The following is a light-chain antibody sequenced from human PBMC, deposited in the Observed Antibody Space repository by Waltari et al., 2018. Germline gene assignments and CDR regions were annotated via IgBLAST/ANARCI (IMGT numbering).Light chain of an antibody. CDR2: YNSDSEK. Sequence: TCTLPSDINVGDFIIYWYQQKPGSPPRFLLYYNSDSEKAQGSGVPSRFSGSKDASANAGILLISGLQSEDEADYYCMFWPSNVWVFGGGTKLTVL. CDR1: SDINVGDFI. V-gene: IGLV5-37*01. CDR3: MFWPSNVWV. J-gene: IGLJ3*02.